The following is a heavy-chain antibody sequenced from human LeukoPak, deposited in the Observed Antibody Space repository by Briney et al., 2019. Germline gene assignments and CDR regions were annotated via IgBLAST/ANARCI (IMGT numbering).Heavy chain of an antibody. CDR1: GYTFTGYY. J-gene: IGHJ5*02. V-gene: IGHV1-2*02. CDR2: INPISGGT. D-gene: IGHD3-10*01. CDR3: ARSPYYGSGSYYNWFDP. Sequence: ASVKVSCKASGYTFTGYYMHWVRQAPGQGLEWMGWINPISGGTNYAQQFQGRVTMARDTSIGTVHMELSRLRSDDTATYYCARSPYYGSGSYYNWFDPWGQGTLVTVSS.